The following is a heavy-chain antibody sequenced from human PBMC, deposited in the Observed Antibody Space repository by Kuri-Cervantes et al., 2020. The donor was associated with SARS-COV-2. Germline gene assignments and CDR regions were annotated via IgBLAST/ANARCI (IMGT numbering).Heavy chain of an antibody. V-gene: IGHV3-72*01. CDR2: TRNKANSYTT. J-gene: IGHJ4*02. D-gene: IGHD6-19*01. CDR1: GFTFSDHY. CDR3: ASAVAGLFDY. Sequence: GGSLRLSCAASGFTFSDHYMDWVRQAPGKGLEWVGRTRNKANSYTTEYAASVKGRFTISRDDSKNSLYLQMNSLKPEDTAVYYCASAVAGLFDYWGQGTLVTVSS.